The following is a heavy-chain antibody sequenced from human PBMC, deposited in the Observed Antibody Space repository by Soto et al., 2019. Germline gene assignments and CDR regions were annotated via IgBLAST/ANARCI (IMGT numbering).Heavy chain of an antibody. D-gene: IGHD2-2*02. CDR1: GFTFSSYA. CDR2: ISGSGDNT. Sequence: PGGSLSLSCAASGFTFSSYAMNWVRQAPGKGLEWVSTISGSGDNTYYADSVKGRFTISRDNSKNTLYLQMNSLRAEDTALYYCTKVGGTSLPPIPVEYWGQGTQVTVSS. V-gene: IGHV3-23*01. CDR3: TKVGGTSLPPIPVEY. J-gene: IGHJ4*02.